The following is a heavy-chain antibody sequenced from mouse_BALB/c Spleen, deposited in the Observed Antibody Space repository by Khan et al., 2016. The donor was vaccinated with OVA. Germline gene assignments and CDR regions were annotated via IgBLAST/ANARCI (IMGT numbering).Heavy chain of an antibody. V-gene: IGHV5-6*01. CDR2: ISSGGSYT. D-gene: IGHD1-1*01. CDR1: GFTFSTYG. Sequence: EVELVESGGDLEKPGGSLKLSCAASGFTFSTYGMSWVRQTPDKRLEWVATISSGGSYTYYPDSVKGRFTISRDNAKNTLYLQMSSLKSEDTAMYYCARLAYYYGSEGFAYWGQGTLVTVSA. CDR3: ARLAYYYGSEGFAY. J-gene: IGHJ3*01.